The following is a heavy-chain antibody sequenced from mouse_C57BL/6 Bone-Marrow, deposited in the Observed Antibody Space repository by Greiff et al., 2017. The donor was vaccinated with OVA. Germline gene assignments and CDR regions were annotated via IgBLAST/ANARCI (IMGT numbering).Heavy chain of an antibody. V-gene: IGHV1-4*01. D-gene: IGHD2-4*01. CDR3: ARSGLRRGYAMDY. CDR2: INPSSGYT. Sequence: QVQLQQSGAELARPGASVKMSCKASGYTFTSYTMHWVKQRPGQGLEWIGYINPSSGYTKYNQKFKDKATLTADKSSSTAYMQLSSLTSEDSAVYYCARSGLRRGYAMDYGGQGTSVTVSS. CDR1: GYTFTSYT. J-gene: IGHJ4*01.